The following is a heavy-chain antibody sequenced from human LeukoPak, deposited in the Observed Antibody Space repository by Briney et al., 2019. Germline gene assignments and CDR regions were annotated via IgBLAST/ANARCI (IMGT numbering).Heavy chain of an antibody. D-gene: IGHD6-19*01. J-gene: IGHJ4*02. V-gene: IGHV4-59*01. Sequence: SETLSLTCTVSGGSISSYYWSWIRQPPGKGLEWIGYIYYSGSTNYNPSLKSRVTISVGTSKNQFSLKLSSVTAADTAVYYCARGPVYSSGWYGAGHFDYWGQGTLVTVSS. CDR1: GGSISSYY. CDR3: ARGPVYSSGWYGAGHFDY. CDR2: IYYSGST.